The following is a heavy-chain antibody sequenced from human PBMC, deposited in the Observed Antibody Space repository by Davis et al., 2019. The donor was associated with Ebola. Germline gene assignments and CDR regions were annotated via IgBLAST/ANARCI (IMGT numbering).Heavy chain of an antibody. D-gene: IGHD1/OR15-1a*01. CDR1: GGTFLSWA. J-gene: IGHJ4*02. CDR3: ARTTYTWNRD. CDR2: IIPILQRL. Sequence: SVKVSCKASGGTFLSWAVAWVRRAPGHGLEFMGGIIPILQRLSSAPKFQGRVAMTTDTSTSTAYMELRSLTSDDTAVYFCARTTYTWNRDWGQGALVTVSS. V-gene: IGHV1-69*10.